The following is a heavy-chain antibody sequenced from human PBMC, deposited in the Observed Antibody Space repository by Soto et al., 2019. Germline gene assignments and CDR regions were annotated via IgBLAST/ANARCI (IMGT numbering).Heavy chain of an antibody. Sequence: SETLPLTCTFSGGSISSSNWLSWVRQPPGKGLEWIGEIYHSGSTNYNPSLKSRVTISVDKSKNQFSLKLSSVTAADTAVYYCARDGGEYCSGGSCYEGRWFDPWGQGTLVTVSS. CDR3: ARDGGEYCSGGSCYEGRWFDP. J-gene: IGHJ5*02. V-gene: IGHV4-4*02. CDR2: IYHSGST. D-gene: IGHD2-15*01. CDR1: GGSISSSNW.